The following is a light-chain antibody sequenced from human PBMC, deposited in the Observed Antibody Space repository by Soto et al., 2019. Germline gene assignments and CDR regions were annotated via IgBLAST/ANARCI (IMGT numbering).Light chain of an antibody. CDR3: QQYGSLSWT. J-gene: IGKJ1*01. Sequence: EIVLTQSPATLSLYPGERATLSCRASQSVASNYLAWYQQKPGQAPRFLIFGASGRATGIPDRFSGSGSGTDFTLTISRLEPEDFAVYYCQQYGSLSWTFGQGTKVDI. V-gene: IGKV3-20*01. CDR2: GAS. CDR1: QSVASNY.